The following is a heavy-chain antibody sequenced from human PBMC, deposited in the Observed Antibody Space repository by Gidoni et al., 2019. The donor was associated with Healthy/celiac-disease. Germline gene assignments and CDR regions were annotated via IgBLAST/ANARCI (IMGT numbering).Heavy chain of an antibody. V-gene: IGHV4-34*01. J-gene: IGHJ4*02. CDR1: GGSFSNYY. Sequence: VQLPRWGAGLLQPSETLSLTCAVYGGSFSNYYWSWIRQPPGKRLEWLGEINRSGSTNYNPSLKSRVTISVDTSKNQFSLKLGSVTAADTAVYYCARGQGGQWLVRFDYWGQGTLVTVSS. D-gene: IGHD6-19*01. CDR2: INRSGST. CDR3: ARGQGGQWLVRFDY.